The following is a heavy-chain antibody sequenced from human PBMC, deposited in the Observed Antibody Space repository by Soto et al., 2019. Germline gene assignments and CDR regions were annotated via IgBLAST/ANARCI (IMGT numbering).Heavy chain of an antibody. V-gene: IGHV4-39*07. D-gene: IGHD2-21*02. J-gene: IGHJ4*02. CDR1: GGSISSSSYY. Sequence: PSETLSLTCTVSGGSISSSSYYWGWIRQPPGKGLEWIGSIYYSGSTYHNPSLKSRVTISVDTSKNQFSLKLSSVTAADTAVYYCARVSGDCYLGPACYYFDYWGQGTLVTVSS. CDR3: ARVSGDCYLGPACYYFDY. CDR2: IYYSGST.